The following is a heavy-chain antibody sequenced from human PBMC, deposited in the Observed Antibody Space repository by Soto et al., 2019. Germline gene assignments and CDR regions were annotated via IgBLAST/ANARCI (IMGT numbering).Heavy chain of an antibody. CDR2: ISGSGGIT. V-gene: IGHV3-23*01. J-gene: IGHJ6*03. CDR3: ARAAHCDFWSGYYYMDV. CDR1: GFTFSSYA. D-gene: IGHD3-3*01. Sequence: EVQLLDSGGGLVQPGGSLRLSCATSGFTFSSYAMAWVRQAPGKGLEWVSAISGSGGITYHAASVKGRFSISRDNARNMLYLQMNSLGAEDTAVYYCARAAHCDFWSGYYYMDVWGIGTTVTVSS.